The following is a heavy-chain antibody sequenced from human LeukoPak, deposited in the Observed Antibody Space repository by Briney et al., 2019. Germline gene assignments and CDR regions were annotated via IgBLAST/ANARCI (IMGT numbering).Heavy chain of an antibody. V-gene: IGHV3-53*01. D-gene: IGHD2-15*01. CDR2: IYSGGST. CDR1: GFTVSSNY. Sequence: GGSLRLSCAASGFTVSSNYMSWVRQAPGKGLEWVSVIYSGGSTYYADSVKGRFTISRDSSKNTLYLQMNSLRPEDTAVYYCARGGVVQYSNFDYWGQGTLVTVSS. CDR3: ARGGVVQYSNFDY. J-gene: IGHJ4*02.